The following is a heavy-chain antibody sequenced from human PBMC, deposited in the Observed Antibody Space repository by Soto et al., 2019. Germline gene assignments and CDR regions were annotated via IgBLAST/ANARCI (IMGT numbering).Heavy chain of an antibody. CDR3: ARTLGYCSSTSCDKTGSYYYYYGMDV. D-gene: IGHD2-2*02. J-gene: IGHJ6*02. CDR2: ISYDGSNK. Sequence: GGSLRLSCAASGFTFSSYAMHWVRQAPGKGLEWVAVISYDGSNKYYADSVKGRFTISRDNSKNTLYLQMNSLRAEDTAVYYCARTLGYCSSTSCDKTGSYYYYYGMDVWGQGTTVTVSS. V-gene: IGHV3-30-3*01. CDR1: GFTFSSYA.